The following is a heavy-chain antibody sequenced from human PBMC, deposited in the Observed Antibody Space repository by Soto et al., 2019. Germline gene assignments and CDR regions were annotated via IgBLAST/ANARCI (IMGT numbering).Heavy chain of an antibody. CDR1: GGSISSSSYY. CDR3: ARLVYNWNYLAHPIRTYAFDI. D-gene: IGHD1-7*01. CDR2: IYYSGST. J-gene: IGHJ3*02. V-gene: IGHV4-39*01. Sequence: SETLSLTCTVSGGSISSSSYYWGWLRQPPGKGLEWIGSIYYSGSTYYNPSLKSRVTISVDTSKNQFSLKLSSVTAADTAVYYCARLVYNWNYLAHPIRTYAFDIWGQGTMVTVSS.